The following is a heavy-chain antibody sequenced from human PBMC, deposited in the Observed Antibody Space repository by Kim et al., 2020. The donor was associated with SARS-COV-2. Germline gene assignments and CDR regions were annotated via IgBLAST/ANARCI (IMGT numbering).Heavy chain of an antibody. Sequence: GGSLRLSCAASGFTFDDYAMHWVRQAPGKGLEWVSGISWNSGSIASADSVTGRVTISRDNAKNSLYLQMNRQRAEDTALYYCAKDSSSSAVSADFDYWGQGTLVTVSS. D-gene: IGHD6-6*01. CDR1: GFTFDDYA. V-gene: IGHV3-9*01. J-gene: IGHJ4*02. CDR3: AKDSSSSAVSADFDY. CDR2: ISWNSGSI.